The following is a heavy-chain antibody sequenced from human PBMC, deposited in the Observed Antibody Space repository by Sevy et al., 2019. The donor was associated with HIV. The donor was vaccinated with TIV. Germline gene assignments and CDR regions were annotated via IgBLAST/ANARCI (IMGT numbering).Heavy chain of an antibody. Sequence: GGSLRLSCAASGFTFSSYSMNWVRQAPGKGLEWVSSISSSSSYIYYPDSVKGRFTISRDNAKNSLYLQMNSLRAEDTAVYYCARVEAYCSGGSCNYYYYYMDVWGKGTTVTVSS. D-gene: IGHD2-15*01. CDR1: GFTFSSYS. CDR2: ISSSSSYI. J-gene: IGHJ6*03. CDR3: ARVEAYCSGGSCNYYYYYMDV. V-gene: IGHV3-21*01.